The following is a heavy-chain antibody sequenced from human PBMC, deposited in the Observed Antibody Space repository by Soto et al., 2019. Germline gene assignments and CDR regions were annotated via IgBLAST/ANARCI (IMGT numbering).Heavy chain of an antibody. CDR3: AKDIVVVPAYYFDY. CDR1: GFTFDDYA. V-gene: IGHV3-9*01. Sequence: VQLVESGGGLVQPGRSLRLSCAASGFTFDDYAMHWVRQAPGKGLEWVSGISWNSGSIGYADSVKGRFTISRDNAKNSLYLQMNSLRAEDTALYYCAKDIVVVPAYYFDYWGQGTLVTVSS. CDR2: ISWNSGSI. D-gene: IGHD2-2*01. J-gene: IGHJ4*02.